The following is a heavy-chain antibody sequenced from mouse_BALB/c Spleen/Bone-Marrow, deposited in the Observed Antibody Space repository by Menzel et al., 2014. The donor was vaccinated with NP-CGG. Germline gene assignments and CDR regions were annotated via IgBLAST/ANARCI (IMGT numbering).Heavy chain of an antibody. CDR2: INPSSGYT. V-gene: IGHV1-4*02. J-gene: IGHJ3*01. CDR1: GYTFTSYT. CDR3: AREARTGAWLTY. Sequence: LEVSGAELARPGASVKMSCKASGYTFTSYTIQWVKQRPGQGLEWIGYINPSSGYTDYNQKFKDKTTLTADKSSNTAYMQLTSLTSEDSAVYSCAREARTGAWLTYWGEGTLVTVSA. D-gene: IGHD4-1*01.